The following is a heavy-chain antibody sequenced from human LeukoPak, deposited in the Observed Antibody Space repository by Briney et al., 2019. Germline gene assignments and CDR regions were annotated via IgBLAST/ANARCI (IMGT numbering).Heavy chain of an antibody. Sequence: SETLSLTCAVYGGSFSGYYWSWIRQPPGKGLEWIGEINHSGSTNYNPSLKSRVTISVDTPKNQFSLKLSSVTAADTAVYYCATEGQRGFDPWGQGTLVTVSS. CDR3: ATEGQRGFDP. V-gene: IGHV4-34*01. D-gene: IGHD1-1*01. CDR1: GGSFSGYY. J-gene: IGHJ5*02. CDR2: INHSGST.